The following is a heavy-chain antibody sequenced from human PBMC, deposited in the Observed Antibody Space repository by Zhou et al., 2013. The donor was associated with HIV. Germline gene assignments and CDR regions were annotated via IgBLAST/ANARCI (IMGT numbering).Heavy chain of an antibody. V-gene: IGHV1-69*18. D-gene: IGHD6-19*01. CDR1: GGTFSSYA. J-gene: IGHJ6*02. CDR3: AREAVVNYYYYYGMDV. CDR2: IIPIFGTA. Sequence: QVQLVQSGAELKKPGASVKVSCKASGGTFSSYAISWVRQAPGQGLEWMGRIIPIFGTANYAQKFQGRVTITADESTSTAYMELSSLRSEDTAVYYCAREAVVNYYYYYGMDVWGQGTTVTVSS.